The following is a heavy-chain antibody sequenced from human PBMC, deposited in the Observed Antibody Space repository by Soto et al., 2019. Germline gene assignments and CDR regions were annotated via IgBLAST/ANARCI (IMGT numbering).Heavy chain of an antibody. Sequence: EVQLLESGGGLVQPGGSLRLSCAASGFAFSSYAMSWVRQAPGKGLEWVSTISDSGDSTYYAGSVRGRFTISRDNSKNTLFLQVNSLRGEDTAVYYCAKDRGMGDYGDAFDYWGQGTLVTVSS. CDR1: GFAFSSYA. J-gene: IGHJ4*02. CDR2: ISDSGDST. CDR3: AKDRGMGDYGDAFDY. V-gene: IGHV3-23*01. D-gene: IGHD4-17*01.